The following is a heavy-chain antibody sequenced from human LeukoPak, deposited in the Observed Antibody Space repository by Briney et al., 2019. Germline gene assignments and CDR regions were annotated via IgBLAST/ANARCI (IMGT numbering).Heavy chain of an antibody. V-gene: IGHV5-51*01. J-gene: IGHJ4*02. CDR1: GYSFTSYW. D-gene: IGHD3-22*01. CDR3: ARGPDRDYYDSSGYYYFDY. CDR2: IYPGDSDT. Sequence: GESLKISCKGSGYSFTSYWIGWVRQMPGKGLEWMGIIYPGDSDTRYSPSFQGQVTISADKSISTAYLQWSSLKASDTAMYYCARGPDRDYYDSSGYYYFDYWGQGTLVTVSS.